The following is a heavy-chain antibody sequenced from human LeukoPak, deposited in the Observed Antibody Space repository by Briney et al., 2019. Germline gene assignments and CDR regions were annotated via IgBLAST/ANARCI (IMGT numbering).Heavy chain of an antibody. CDR2: IYSGGST. CDR3: ARAASESSFDY. V-gene: IGHV3-66*01. D-gene: IGHD6-13*01. Sequence: GGSLRLSCAASGFTVSSNYMTWVRQAPGKGLEWVSVIYSGGSTYYTDSVKGRFTISRDNSKNTLYLQMNRLRAEDTAVYYCARAASESSFDYWGQGTLVTVSS. CDR1: GFTVSSNY. J-gene: IGHJ4*02.